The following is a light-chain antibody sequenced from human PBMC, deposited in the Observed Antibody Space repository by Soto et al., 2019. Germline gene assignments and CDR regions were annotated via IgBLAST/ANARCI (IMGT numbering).Light chain of an antibody. CDR3: LHHNTYPIP. V-gene: IGKV1-5*03. CDR2: KAS. J-gene: IGKJ5*01. Sequence: DIQRTQSPATLAASVGDRVTITCRASQSISTWLAWYQQKPGKAPKLLVYKASSLESGVPSRFSGSGSGTEFTLTISSLQPEDFATYFCLHHNTYPIPFGQGTRPAN. CDR1: QSISTW.